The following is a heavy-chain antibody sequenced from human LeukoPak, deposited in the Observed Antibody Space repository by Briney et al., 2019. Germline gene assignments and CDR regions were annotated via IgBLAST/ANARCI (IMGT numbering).Heavy chain of an antibody. CDR3: AKGSRDYYGSSGYYPGGY. J-gene: IGHJ4*02. V-gene: IGHV3-43*02. CDR2: ISGDGGST. CDR1: GFTFDDYA. D-gene: IGHD3-22*01. Sequence: GGSLRLSCAASGFTFDDYAMHWVRQAPGKGLEWVSLISGDGGSTYYADSVKGRFTISRDNSKNSLYLQMNSLRTEDTALYYCAKGSRDYYGSSGYYPGGYWGQGTLVTVSS.